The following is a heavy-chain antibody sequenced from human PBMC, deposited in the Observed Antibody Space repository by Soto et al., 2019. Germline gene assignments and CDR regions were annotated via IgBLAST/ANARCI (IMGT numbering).Heavy chain of an antibody. J-gene: IGHJ4*02. Sequence: WGSLRFSCASCRFTFSSYGMHWVRQAPGKGLEWVAVIWYDGSNKYYADSVKGRFTISRDNSKNMLFLQMNSLRAEDTAVYYCPRGGLIAVAGSAFDSWGQGTPVTVSS. CDR1: RFTFSSYG. CDR3: PRGGLIAVAGSAFDS. V-gene: IGHV3-33*01. CDR2: IWYDGSNK. D-gene: IGHD6-19*01.